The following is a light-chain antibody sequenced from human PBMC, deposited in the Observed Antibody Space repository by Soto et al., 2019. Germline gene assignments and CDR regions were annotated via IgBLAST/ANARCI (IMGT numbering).Light chain of an antibody. Sequence: EIVLTQSPGTLSLSPGERATLSCRASQSVSSSYLAWYQQKPGQAPRLLIYNAFNRATGIPDRFSGSGSETDFTLTISRLEPEDFEVYYCQQYGSSPGTFGGGTKVDIK. CDR3: QQYGSSPGT. CDR1: QSVSSSY. CDR2: NAF. V-gene: IGKV3-20*01. J-gene: IGKJ4*01.